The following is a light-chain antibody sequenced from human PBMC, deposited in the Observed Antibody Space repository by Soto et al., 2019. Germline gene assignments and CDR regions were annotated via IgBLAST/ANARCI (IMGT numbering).Light chain of an antibody. Sequence: EIVLTQSPGTLSLSPGERATLSCRASQSVSSSYLAWYQQKPGQAPTLLIYGASTRATGIPDRFSGSGSGTDFTLTISRLEPEDSAVYYCQQYGISPGFTFGPGTKVDIK. CDR3: QQYGISPGFT. CDR2: GAS. J-gene: IGKJ3*01. V-gene: IGKV3-20*01. CDR1: QSVSSSY.